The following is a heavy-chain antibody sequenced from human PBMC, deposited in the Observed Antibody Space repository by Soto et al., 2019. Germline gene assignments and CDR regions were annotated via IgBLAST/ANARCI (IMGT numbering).Heavy chain of an antibody. Sequence: GGALRLSCAASGFTFSRYAMHWVRQAPGKGLEYVSAISSNGGSTYYANSVKDRFTISRDNSKNTLYLQMGSLRAEDMAVYYCARGFQCSGGACSSLDIDYYYYYGMDVWGPGTTVTVSS. V-gene: IGHV3-64*01. CDR2: ISSNGGST. CDR1: GFTFSRYA. CDR3: ARGFQCSGGACSSLDIDYYYYYGMDV. J-gene: IGHJ6*02. D-gene: IGHD2-15*01.